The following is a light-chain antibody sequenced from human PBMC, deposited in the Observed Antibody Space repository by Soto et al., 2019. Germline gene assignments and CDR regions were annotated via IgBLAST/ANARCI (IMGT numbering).Light chain of an antibody. J-gene: IGKJ1*01. V-gene: IGKV3-15*01. CDR2: GAS. CDR1: QYISNT. CDR3: QHYNNWPPWT. Sequence: EIVMTQSPATLSVSPGERATLSCMASQYISNTLAWYQQKPGQAPRLLIYGASTRATGIPARFSGSGSGTEFTLTISSLQSEDFAVYYCQHYNNWPPWTFGQGTKVEI.